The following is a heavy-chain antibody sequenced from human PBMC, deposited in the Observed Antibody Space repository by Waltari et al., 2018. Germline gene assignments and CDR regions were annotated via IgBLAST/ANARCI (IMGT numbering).Heavy chain of an antibody. D-gene: IGHD5-18*01. CDR3: ARGPDRAKAGID. Sequence: QVQLQQWGAGLLKPSETLSRPGAVYGGSLGGNYWNWIRQPPGQGLEWIGEINHSGAATYNPSLKSRVTISIDTSKNQFSLKLNSVTAADTAVYYCARGPDRAKAGIDWGQGTLVTVSS. V-gene: IGHV4-34*01. CDR1: GGSLGGNY. CDR2: INHSGAA. J-gene: IGHJ4*02.